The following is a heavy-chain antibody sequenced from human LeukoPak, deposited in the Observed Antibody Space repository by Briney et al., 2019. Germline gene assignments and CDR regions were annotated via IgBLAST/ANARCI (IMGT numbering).Heavy chain of an antibody. J-gene: IGHJ3*02. CDR1: GFTFDDYA. CDR3: AGDIPIGAGGDAFDI. CDR2: ISWNSGSI. V-gene: IGHV3-9*01. D-gene: IGHD5-12*01. Sequence: PGRSLRLSCAASGFTFDDYAMHWVRQAPGKGLEWVSGISWNSGSIGYADSVKGRFTISRDNAKNSLYLQMNGLRAEDTALYYCAGDIPIGAGGDAFDIWGQGTMVTVSS.